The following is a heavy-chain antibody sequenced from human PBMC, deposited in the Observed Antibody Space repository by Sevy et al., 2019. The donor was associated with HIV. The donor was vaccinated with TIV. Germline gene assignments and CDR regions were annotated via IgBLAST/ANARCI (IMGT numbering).Heavy chain of an antibody. CDR1: GFTFSSYW. CDR3: ASGNEQWLDELDY. V-gene: IGHV3-7*01. D-gene: IGHD6-19*01. CDR2: IKQDGSEK. J-gene: IGHJ4*02. Sequence: GGYLRLSCAASGFTFSSYWMSWVRQAPGKGLEWVANIKQDGSEKYYVDSVKGRFTISRDNAKNSLYLQMNSLRAEDTAVYYCASGNEQWLDELDYWGQGTLVTVSS.